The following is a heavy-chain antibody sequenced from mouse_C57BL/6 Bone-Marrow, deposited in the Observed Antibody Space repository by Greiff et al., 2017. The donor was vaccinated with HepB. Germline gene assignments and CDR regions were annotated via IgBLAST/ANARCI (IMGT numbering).Heavy chain of an antibody. V-gene: IGHV1-59*01. CDR3: ASVFWYFDV. J-gene: IGHJ1*03. CDR2: IDPSDSYT. CDR1: GYTFTSYW. Sequence: QVQLQQSGAELVRPGTSVKLSCKASGYTFTSYWMHWVKQRPGQGLEWIGVIDPSDSYTNYNQKFKGKATLTVDTSSSTAYMQLSSLTSEDSAVYYCASVFWYFDVWGTGTTVTVSS.